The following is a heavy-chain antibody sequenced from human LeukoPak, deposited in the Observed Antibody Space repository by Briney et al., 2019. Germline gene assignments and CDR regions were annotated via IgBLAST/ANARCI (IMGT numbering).Heavy chain of an antibody. J-gene: IGHJ4*02. CDR1: GFSFSDWA. CDR3: ARTISGHRGRFDY. V-gene: IGHV3-23*01. Sequence: GGSLRLSCAASGFSFSDWAMNWVRHPPGKGLEWVSSMSASGHLIDYTDSVKGRFTISRDNSKNTLYLQMNSLRAEDTAVYYCARTISGHRGRFDYWGQGTLVTVSS. CDR2: MSASGHLI. D-gene: IGHD5-12*01.